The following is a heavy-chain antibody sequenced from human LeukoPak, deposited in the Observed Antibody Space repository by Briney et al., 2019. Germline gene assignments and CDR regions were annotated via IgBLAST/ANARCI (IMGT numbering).Heavy chain of an antibody. CDR3: ARDLSGGAWYFDL. V-gene: IGHV4-59*01. CDR1: GGSISSYY. Sequence: SETLSLTCTVSGGSISSYYWSWIRQPPGKGLEWIGYIYYSGTTNYNPSLKSRVTISVDTSKNQFSLKLSSVTAADTAVYYCARDLSGGAWYFDLWGRGTLVTVSS. D-gene: IGHD2-15*01. CDR2: IYYSGTT. J-gene: IGHJ2*01.